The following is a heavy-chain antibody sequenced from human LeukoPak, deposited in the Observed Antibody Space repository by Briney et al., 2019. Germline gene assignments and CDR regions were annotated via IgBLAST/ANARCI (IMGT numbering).Heavy chain of an antibody. CDR3: ATARGSYCDFDY. D-gene: IGHD1-26*01. V-gene: IGHV1-8*03. Sequence: GASVKVSCKASGYTFTGYYMHWVRQAPGQGLEWMGWMNPNSGNTGYAQKFQGRVTITRNTSISTAYMELSSLRSEDTAVYYCATARGSYCDFDYWGQGTLVTVSS. CDR1: GYTFTGYY. J-gene: IGHJ4*02. CDR2: MNPNSGNT.